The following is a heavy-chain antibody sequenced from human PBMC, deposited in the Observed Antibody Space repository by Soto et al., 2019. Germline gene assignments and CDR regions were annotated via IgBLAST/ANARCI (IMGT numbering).Heavy chain of an antibody. CDR2: ISSSSSYI. CDR1: GFTFSSYS. CDR3: ARDTHASIIVVVPAAVDY. D-gene: IGHD2-2*01. Sequence: PGGSLRLSCAASGFTFSSYSMNWVRQAPGKGLEWVSSISSSSSYIYYADSVKGRFTISRDNAKNSLYLQMNSLRAEDTAVYYCARDTHASIIVVVPAAVDYWGQGTLVTVSS. V-gene: IGHV3-21*01. J-gene: IGHJ4*02.